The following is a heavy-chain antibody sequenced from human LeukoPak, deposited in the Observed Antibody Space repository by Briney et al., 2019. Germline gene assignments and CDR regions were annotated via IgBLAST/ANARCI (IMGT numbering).Heavy chain of an antibody. CDR1: GGSISSGDCY. V-gene: IGHV4-30-4*01. CDR3: SSVVSFVGADGRYYYYGMDV. Sequence: SETLSLTCTVSGGSISSGDCYWSWIRQPPGKGLEWIGYIYYSGSTYYNPSLKSRVTISVDTSKNQFSLKLISLTAADTAVYYCSSVVSFVGADGRYYYYGMDVWGQGTTVTVSS. J-gene: IGHJ6*02. D-gene: IGHD2-15*01. CDR2: IYYSGST.